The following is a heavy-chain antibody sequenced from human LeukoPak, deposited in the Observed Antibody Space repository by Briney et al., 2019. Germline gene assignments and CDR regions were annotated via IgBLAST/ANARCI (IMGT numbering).Heavy chain of an antibody. Sequence: GGSLRLSCAASGFTFSNYAMSWVRQAPGKGLEWVSSLNGRGDSPYYADSVKGRFTISRDNSKNTLYLQMHSLRVEDTAVYYCAXGPXRDYWGQGTLLTVSS. CDR3: AXGPXRDY. J-gene: IGHJ4*02. V-gene: IGHV3-23*01. CDR1: GFTFSNYA. CDR2: LNGRGDSP.